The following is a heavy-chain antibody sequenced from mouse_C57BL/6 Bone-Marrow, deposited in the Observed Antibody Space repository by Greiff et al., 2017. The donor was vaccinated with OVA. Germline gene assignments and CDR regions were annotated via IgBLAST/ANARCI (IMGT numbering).Heavy chain of an antibody. V-gene: IGHV1-76*01. D-gene: IGHD2-14*01. J-gene: IGHJ2*01. CDR1: GYTFTDYY. Sequence: VQGVESGAELVRPGASVKLSCKASGYTFTDYYINWVKQRPGQGLEWIARIYPGSGNTYYNEKFKGKATLTAEKSSSTAYMQLSSLTSEDSAVYFCASGLLEGNYWGQGTTLTVSS. CDR2: IYPGSGNT. CDR3: ASGLLEGNY.